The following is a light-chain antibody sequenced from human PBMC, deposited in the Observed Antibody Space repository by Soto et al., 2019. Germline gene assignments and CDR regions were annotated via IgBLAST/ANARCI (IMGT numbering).Light chain of an antibody. CDR2: CNT. J-gene: IGLJ1*01. CDR3: QSYDSSLITYV. CDR1: SSNIGAGYD. Sequence: QSVLTQPPSVSGAPGQRVTIPCTGSSSNIGAGYDVHWYQRLPGTAPKLLIYCNTNRPSGVPDRFSGSKSDTSASLAIAGLQAEDEADYYCQSYDSSLITYVFGTGTKVTVL. V-gene: IGLV1-40*01.